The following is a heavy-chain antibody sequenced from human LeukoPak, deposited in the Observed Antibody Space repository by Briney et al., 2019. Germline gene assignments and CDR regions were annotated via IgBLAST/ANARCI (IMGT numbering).Heavy chain of an antibody. CDR1: GYTFTSYG. Sequence: GASVKVSCKASGYTFTSYGISRVRQAPGQGLEWMGWISAYNGNTNYAQKLQGRVTMTTDTSTSTAYMELRSLRSDDTAVYYCARVPPFWSGYYTDLGYFQHWGQGTLVTVSS. CDR2: ISAYNGNT. V-gene: IGHV1-18*01. D-gene: IGHD3-3*01. J-gene: IGHJ1*01. CDR3: ARVPPFWSGYYTDLGYFQH.